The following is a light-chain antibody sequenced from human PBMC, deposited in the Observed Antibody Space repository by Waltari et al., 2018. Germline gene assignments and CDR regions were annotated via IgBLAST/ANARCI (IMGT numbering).Light chain of an antibody. CDR1: SSNIGNNY. Sequence: QSVLTQPPSVSGAPGQRVTISCSGGSSNIGNNYVSWYRQFPGTAPKLLIYENTGRPSGMPGRFSGSKSGTSATLDITGLQAGDEADYYCGTWDSSLSGAVFGGGTHLTVL. J-gene: IGLJ7*01. V-gene: IGLV1-51*02. CDR3: GTWDSSLSGAV. CDR2: ENT.